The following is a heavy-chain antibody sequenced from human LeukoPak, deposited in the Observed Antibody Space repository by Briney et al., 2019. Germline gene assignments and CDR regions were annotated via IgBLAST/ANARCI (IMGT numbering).Heavy chain of an antibody. CDR2: ISGSGGDT. V-gene: IGHV3-23*01. CDR1: GFTFSSYA. Sequence: GGSLRLSCAVSGFTFSSYAMSWVRQAPGKGLEWVSVISGSGGDTYYADSVKGRFTISRDNSKNTLYLQMNSLRAEDTAVYYCAKYFFDGDYYYYYYMDVWGKGTTVTVSS. J-gene: IGHJ6*03. D-gene: IGHD4-17*01. CDR3: AKYFFDGDYYYYYYMDV.